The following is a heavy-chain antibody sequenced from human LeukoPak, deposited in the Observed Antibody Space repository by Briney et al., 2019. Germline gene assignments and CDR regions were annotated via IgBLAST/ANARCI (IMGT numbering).Heavy chain of an antibody. CDR2: ISSSSSYI. CDR3: ARQIVVVPAADAFDI. Sequence: GSLRLSCAASGFTFSSYSMNWVRQAPGKGLEWVSSISSSSSYIYCADSVKGRFTISRDNAKNSLYLQMNSLRAEDTAVYYCARQIVVVPAADAFDIWGQGTMVTVSS. V-gene: IGHV3-21*01. CDR1: GFTFSSYS. J-gene: IGHJ3*02. D-gene: IGHD2-2*01.